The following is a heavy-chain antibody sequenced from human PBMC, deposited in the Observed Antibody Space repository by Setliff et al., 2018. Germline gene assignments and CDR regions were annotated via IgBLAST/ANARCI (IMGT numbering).Heavy chain of an antibody. J-gene: IGHJ6*03. V-gene: IGHV1-69*05. CDR1: GGTFSSYG. CDR3: VREGVDSRSSTDYRYYMDV. Sequence: ASVKVSCKASGGTFSSYGISWVRQAPGQGLEWMGGTIPMFGTTNYARKFQGRVTIMTDESTSTAYMQLSSPGSGDTAVYYCVREGVDSRSSTDYRYYMDVWGKGTTVTVSS. CDR2: TIPMFGTT. D-gene: IGHD3-22*01.